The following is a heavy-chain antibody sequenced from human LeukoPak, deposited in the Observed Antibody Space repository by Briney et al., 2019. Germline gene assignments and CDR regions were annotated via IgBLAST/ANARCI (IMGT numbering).Heavy chain of an antibody. CDR2: LYYSGRT. CDR3: ARDGGARFYFDY. CDR1: GGSISGSY. D-gene: IGHD3-16*01. J-gene: IGHJ4*02. V-gene: IGHV4-59*01. Sequence: SETLSLTCTVSGGSISGSYWSWIRQPPGKGLEWIGYLYYSGRTNYNYKPSLKSRVTISVDTSTNQLSLKLSSVTAADPAVSYCARDGGARFYFDYWGQGTLVTVSS.